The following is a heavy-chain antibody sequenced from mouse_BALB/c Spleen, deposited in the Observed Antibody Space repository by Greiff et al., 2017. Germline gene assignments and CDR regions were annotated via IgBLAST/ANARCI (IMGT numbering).Heavy chain of an antibody. Sequence: EVQGVESGGGLVKPGGSLKLSCAASGFTFSDYYMYWVRQTPEKRLEWVATISDGGSYTYYPDSVKGRFTISRDNAKNNLYLQMSSLKSEDTAMYYCARDPYYGYGRGYAMDYWGQGTSVTVSS. D-gene: IGHD2-9*01. CDR3: ARDPYYGYGRGYAMDY. CDR2: ISDGGSYT. V-gene: IGHV5-4*02. CDR1: GFTFSDYY. J-gene: IGHJ4*01.